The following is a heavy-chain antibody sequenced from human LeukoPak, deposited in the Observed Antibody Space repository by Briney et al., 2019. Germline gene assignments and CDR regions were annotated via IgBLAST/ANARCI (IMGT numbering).Heavy chain of an antibody. CDR3: ARALWYYDSSGYYDY. V-gene: IGHV3-48*03. D-gene: IGHD3-22*01. J-gene: IGHJ4*02. CDR2: ISSSGSTI. CDR1: GFTFSSYE. Sequence: GGSLRLSCAASGFTFSSYEMNWVRQAPGKGLEWVSYISSSGSTIYYADSVKGRFTISRDNAKNSLYLQMNSLRAEDTALYYCARALWYYDSSGYYDYWGQGTLVTVSS.